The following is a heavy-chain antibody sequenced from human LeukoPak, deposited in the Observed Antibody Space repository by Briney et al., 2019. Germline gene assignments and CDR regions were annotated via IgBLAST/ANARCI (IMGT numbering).Heavy chain of an antibody. CDR1: GYTFTGYY. CDR2: INPSGGST. D-gene: IGHD6-13*01. J-gene: IGHJ4*02. V-gene: IGHV1-46*01. Sequence: ASVKVSCKASGYTFTGYYMHWVRQAPGQGLEWMGIINPSGGSTSYAQKFQGRVTMTRDTSTSTVYMELSSLRSEDTAVYYCARETVTPAAGRDFDYWGQGTPVTVSS. CDR3: ARETVTPAAGRDFDY.